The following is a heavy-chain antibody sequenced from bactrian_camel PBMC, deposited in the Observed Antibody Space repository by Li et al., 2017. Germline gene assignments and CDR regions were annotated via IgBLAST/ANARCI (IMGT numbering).Heavy chain of an antibody. J-gene: IGHJ6*01. V-gene: IGHV3S42*01. CDR2: IAYDGWVS. D-gene: IGHD5*01. CDR1: GFTFNNYD. Sequence: VQLVESGGGLVQPGGSLTLSCAASGFTFNNYDMSWVRQAPGKGLKWIAQIAYDGWVSRYNDPAKGRFTISRDNAKNTLYLQLNSLKTEDTAMYYCATAGGGLIPSDFGYWGQGTQVPVS. CDR3: ATAGGGLIPSDFGY.